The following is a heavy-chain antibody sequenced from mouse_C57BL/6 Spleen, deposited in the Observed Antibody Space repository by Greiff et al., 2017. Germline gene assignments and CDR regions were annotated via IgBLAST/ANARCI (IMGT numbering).Heavy chain of an antibody. Sequence: QVQLKQSGAELVRPGASVTLSCKASGCTFTDYEMHWVKQTPVHGLEWIGAIDPETGGTAYNQKFKGKAILTADKSSSTAYMERRSLTAEDAAVYYCTKYYGSLGDYWGQGTSVTVSS. J-gene: IGHJ4*01. CDR2: IDPETGGT. V-gene: IGHV1-15*01. CDR3: TKYYGSLGDY. CDR1: GCTFTDYE. D-gene: IGHD1-1*01.